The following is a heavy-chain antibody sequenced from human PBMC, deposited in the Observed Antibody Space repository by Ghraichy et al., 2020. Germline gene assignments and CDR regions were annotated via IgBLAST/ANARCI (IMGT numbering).Heavy chain of an antibody. CDR2: IKTDGTYT. CDR1: GFTFSSSW. V-gene: IGHV3-74*01. D-gene: IGHD3-22*01. J-gene: IGHJ1*01. Sequence: GGSLRLSCAASGFTFSSSWMHWVPQAPGKGLVWVSRIKTDGTYTTSADSEKGRFTISRDNAKNTLYLQMNSLRAEDTAMYYCARGDSGYPQDWGQGTLVTVSS. CDR3: ARGDSGYPQD.